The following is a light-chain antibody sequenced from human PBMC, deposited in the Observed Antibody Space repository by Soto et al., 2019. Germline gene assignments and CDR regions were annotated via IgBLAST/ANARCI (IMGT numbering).Light chain of an antibody. CDR3: TSYAGTYSFFYV. Sequence: QSVLTQPASVSGSLGQSITISCSGTSSDVGAYNYVSWYQQYPGKAPKLIIYQVTKRPSGVSDRFSGSKSGNTASLTVSGLQAEDEADYYCTSYAGTYSFFYVFGTGTKVTVL. V-gene: IGLV2-8*01. CDR1: SSDVGAYNY. J-gene: IGLJ1*01. CDR2: QVT.